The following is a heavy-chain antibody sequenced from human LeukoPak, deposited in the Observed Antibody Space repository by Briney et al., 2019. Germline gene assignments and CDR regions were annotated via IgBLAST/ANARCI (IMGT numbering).Heavy chain of an antibody. CDR3: ARSYKDSGYPGFVDY. D-gene: IGHD5-12*01. J-gene: IGHJ4*02. CDR2: IYPGDSDT. Sequence: GESLKLSCKGSGYSFTSYWIGWVRQMPGKGLEWMGIIYPGDSDTRYSPSFQGQVTISADKSISTAYLQWSSLKASDTAMYYCARSYKDSGYPGFVDYWGQGTLVTVSS. V-gene: IGHV5-51*01. CDR1: GYSFTSYW.